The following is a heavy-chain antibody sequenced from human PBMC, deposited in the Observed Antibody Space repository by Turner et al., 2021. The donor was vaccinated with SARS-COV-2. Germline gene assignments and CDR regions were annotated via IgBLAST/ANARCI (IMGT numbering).Heavy chain of an antibody. D-gene: IGHD6-19*01. J-gene: IGHJ4*02. V-gene: IGHV3-23*01. CDR2: ITGSADIT. Sequence: EVQLLESGGGLVQPGGSLGLSCAASGFTFSSYAMTWVRQAPGKGLEWVSSITGSADITHYADSVKGRINISRDNSKNKLHLQMNSRRAEDTAIYYCAKDREGTGADYFDYWGQGTLVTVSS. CDR3: AKDREGTGADYFDY. CDR1: GFTFSSYA.